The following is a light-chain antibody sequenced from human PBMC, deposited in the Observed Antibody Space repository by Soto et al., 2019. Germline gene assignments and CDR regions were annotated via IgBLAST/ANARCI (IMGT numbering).Light chain of an antibody. Sequence: QSVLTQPDSVSGSPGQSITISCTGTSSDIGSYNLVSWYQQHPGKAPKLMMYEGTKRPSGASNRFSGSESGNTASLTISGLQAEDEADYYCCSYAGSSTWVFGGGTKVTVL. CDR3: CSYAGSSTWV. CDR2: EGT. V-gene: IGLV2-23*01. CDR1: SSDIGSYNL. J-gene: IGLJ3*02.